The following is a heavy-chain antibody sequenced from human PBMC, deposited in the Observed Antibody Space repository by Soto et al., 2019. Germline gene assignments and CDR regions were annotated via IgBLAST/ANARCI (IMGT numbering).Heavy chain of an antibody. Sequence: XSVKVSCTASGYTFTGYYMHWVRQAPGQGLEWMGWINPNSGGTNYAQKFQGRVTMTRDTSISTAYMELSRLRSDDTAVYYCASNYGPYYYYGMDVWGQGTTVTVSS. V-gene: IGHV1-2*02. CDR1: GYTFTGYY. CDR3: ASNYGPYYYYGMDV. D-gene: IGHD3-10*01. J-gene: IGHJ6*02. CDR2: INPNSGGT.